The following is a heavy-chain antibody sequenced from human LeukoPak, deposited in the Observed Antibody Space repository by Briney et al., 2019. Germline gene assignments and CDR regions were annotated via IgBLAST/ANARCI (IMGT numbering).Heavy chain of an antibody. CDR2: IYYSGST. CDR1: RGFISSSSYY. Sequence: SETLSLTCTVSRGFISSSSYYWGWIRQPPGKGLEWIGSIYYSGSTYYNPSLKSRVTISVDTSKNQFSLKLSSVTAADTAVYYCARGWYYDSSGYYYQTWDYWGQGTLVTVSS. V-gene: IGHV4-39*01. J-gene: IGHJ4*02. CDR3: ARGWYYDSSGYYYQTWDY. D-gene: IGHD3-22*01.